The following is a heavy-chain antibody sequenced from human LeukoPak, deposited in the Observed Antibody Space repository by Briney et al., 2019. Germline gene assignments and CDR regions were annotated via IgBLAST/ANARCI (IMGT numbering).Heavy chain of an antibody. V-gene: IGHV1-69*01. CDR1: GGTFSSYA. J-gene: IGHJ5*02. D-gene: IGHD6-13*01. CDR2: IIPIFGTP. CDR3: AREESSRLSAWFDP. Sequence: SVKVTCKASGGTFSSYAISWVRQAPGQGLEWMGGIIPIFGTPNYAQKFQGRVTITADESTSTAYMELSSLRSEDTAVYYCAREESSRLSAWFDPWGQGTLVTVSS.